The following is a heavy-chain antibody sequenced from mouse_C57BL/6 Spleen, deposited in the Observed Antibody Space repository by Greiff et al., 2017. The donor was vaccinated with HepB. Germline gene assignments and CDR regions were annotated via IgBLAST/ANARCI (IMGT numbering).Heavy chain of an antibody. CDR1: GYAFSSSW. J-gene: IGHJ3*01. CDR3: ARNELRRAWFAY. V-gene: IGHV1-82*01. Sequence: QVQLQQSGPELVKPGASVKISCKASGYAFSSSWMNWVKQRPGKGLEWIGRIYPGDGDTNYKGKFKGKATLTADKSSSTAYMQLSSLTSEDSAVYFCARNELRRAWFAYWGQGTLVTVSA. CDR2: IYPGDGDT. D-gene: IGHD1-1*01.